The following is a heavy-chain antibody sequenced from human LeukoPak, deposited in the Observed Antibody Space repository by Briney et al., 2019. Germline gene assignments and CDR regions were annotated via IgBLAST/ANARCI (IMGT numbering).Heavy chain of an antibody. J-gene: IGHJ5*02. CDR2: IYYSGST. CDR3: ARLNWNYANWFDP. D-gene: IGHD1-7*01. Sequence: SETLSLTCTVSGGSISSYYWSWIRQPPGKGLGWIGYIYYSGSTNYNPSLKSRVTISVDTSKNQFSLKLSSVTAADTAVYYCARLNWNYANWFDPWGQGTLVTVSS. CDR1: GGSISSYY. V-gene: IGHV4-59*08.